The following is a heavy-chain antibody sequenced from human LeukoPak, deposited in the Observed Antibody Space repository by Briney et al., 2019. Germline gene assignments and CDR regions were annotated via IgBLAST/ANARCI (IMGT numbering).Heavy chain of an antibody. CDR2: MNPNSGNT. V-gene: IGHV1-8*01. CDR3: VRGRKRYVGIAAADFDS. CDR1: GYTFTSYD. D-gene: IGHD6-13*01. Sequence: EASVTVSCKASGYTFTSYDINWVRQATGQGLEWMGWMNPNSGNTGYAQKFQGRVTMTRNTSISTAYMELSSLKSEDTAVYYCVRGRKRYVGIAAADFDSWGQGTLVTVSS. J-gene: IGHJ4*02.